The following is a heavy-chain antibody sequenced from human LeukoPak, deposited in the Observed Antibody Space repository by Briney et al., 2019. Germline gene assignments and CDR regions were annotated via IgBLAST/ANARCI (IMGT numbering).Heavy chain of an antibody. CDR1: GFTFSSYG. CDR2: ISGSGGST. J-gene: IGHJ3*02. V-gene: IGHV3-23*01. CDR3: AKVDYDSSGYYPWGAFDI. D-gene: IGHD3-22*01. Sequence: GGSLKLSCAASGFTFSSYGMSWVRQAPGKGLEWVSGISGSGGSTYYADSVKGRFTISRDNSKNTLYVQMNSLGGEDTAVYYCAKVDYDSSGYYPWGAFDIWGQGTMVTVSS.